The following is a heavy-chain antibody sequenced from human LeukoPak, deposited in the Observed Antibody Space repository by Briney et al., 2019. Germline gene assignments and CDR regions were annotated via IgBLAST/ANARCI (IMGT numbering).Heavy chain of an antibody. CDR3: ARGTTVTTNWFDP. Sequence: PSETLSLTCAVSGGSISSGGYSWSWIRQPPGTGLEWIGYIYHSGSTYYNPSLKSRVTISVDRSKNQFSLKLSSVTAADTAVYYCARGTTVTTNWFDPWGQGTLVTVSS. D-gene: IGHD4-17*01. CDR1: GGSISSGGYS. CDR2: IYHSGST. J-gene: IGHJ5*02. V-gene: IGHV4-30-2*01.